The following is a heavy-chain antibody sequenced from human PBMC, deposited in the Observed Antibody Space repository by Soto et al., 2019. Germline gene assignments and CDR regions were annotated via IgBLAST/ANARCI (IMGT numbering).Heavy chain of an antibody. J-gene: IGHJ4*02. CDR3: AREELWSFDY. D-gene: IGHD5-18*01. Sequence: QVQLVESGGGVVQPGRSLRLSCAASGFTFSSYAMHWVRQAPGKGLEWVAVISYDGSNKYYADSVKGRFTISRDNSKNTLYLQMNSLRAEDAAVYYCAREELWSFDYSGQGTLVTVSS. V-gene: IGHV3-30-3*01. CDR2: ISYDGSNK. CDR1: GFTFSSYA.